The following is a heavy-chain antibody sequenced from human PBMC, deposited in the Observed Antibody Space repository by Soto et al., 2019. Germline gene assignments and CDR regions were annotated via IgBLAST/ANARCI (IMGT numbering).Heavy chain of an antibody. J-gene: IGHJ4*02. D-gene: IGHD3-9*01. V-gene: IGHV4-39*01. Sequence: SETLSLTCTVSGGSVSSSNYYWGWIRQSPGEGLEWIGSIHYSGSTYYNPSLESRVTISVDKSKNQFSLKVISVTAADTAVYYCARLEGLATISYYFDYWGQGTLVTVSS. CDR2: IHYSGST. CDR1: GGSVSSSNYY. CDR3: ARLEGLATISYYFDY.